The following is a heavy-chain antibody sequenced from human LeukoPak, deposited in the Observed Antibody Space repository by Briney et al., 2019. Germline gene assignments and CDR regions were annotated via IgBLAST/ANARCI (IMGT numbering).Heavy chain of an antibody. CDR2: IYYSGST. CDR3: ARVRYYFDY. V-gene: IGHV4-39*07. Sequence: SETLSVTCTVSGGSISSSSYYWGWIRQPPGEGLEWIGTIYYSGSTYYNPSLKSRVTISVDTSKNQFSLKLSSVTAADTAVYYCARVRYYFDYWGQGTLVTVSS. D-gene: IGHD4-17*01. CDR1: GGSISSSSYY. J-gene: IGHJ4*02.